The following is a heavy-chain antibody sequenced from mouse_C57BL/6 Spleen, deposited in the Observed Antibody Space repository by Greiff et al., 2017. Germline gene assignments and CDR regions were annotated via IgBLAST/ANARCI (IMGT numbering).Heavy chain of an antibody. Sequence: QVQLQQPGAELVKPGASVKMSCKASGYTFTSYWITWVKQRPGQGLEWIGDIYPGSGSTNYNEKFKSKATLTVDTSSSTAYMQLSSLTSEDSAGYDCARAGSYYSIGEYYAMDYWGQGTSVTVSS. V-gene: IGHV1-55*01. J-gene: IGHJ4*01. CDR2: IYPGSGST. D-gene: IGHD2-5*01. CDR3: ARAGSYYSIGEYYAMDY. CDR1: GYTFTSYW.